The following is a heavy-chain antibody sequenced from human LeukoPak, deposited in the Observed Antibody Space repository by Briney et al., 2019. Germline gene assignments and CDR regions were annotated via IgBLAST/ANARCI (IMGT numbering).Heavy chain of an antibody. CDR1: GGSLSGYY. J-gene: IGHJ6*03. CDR2: INHSGST. V-gene: IGHV4-34*01. D-gene: IGHD2-2*02. CDR3: ARGIPAAISNYYYYYMDV. Sequence: SETLSLTCAVYGGSLSGYYWSWIRQPPGKGLEWLGEINHSGSTNYNPSLKSRVTISVDTSKNQFSLKLSSVTAADTAVYYCARGIPAAISNYYYYYMDVWGKGTTVTVSS.